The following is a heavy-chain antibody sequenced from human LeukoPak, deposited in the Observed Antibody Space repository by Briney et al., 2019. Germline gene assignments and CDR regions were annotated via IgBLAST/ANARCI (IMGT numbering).Heavy chain of an antibody. CDR1: GMSLTNYG. CDR2: ISERGGSI. D-gene: IGHD3-10*01. J-gene: IGHJ4*02. CDR3: AKRGVVIRGILVIGYHQEAYHYDF. V-gene: IGHV3-23*01. Sequence: GGSLRLSCVVSGMSLTNYGMTWVRQAPGKGLEWVSYISERGGSITYADSAKGRFTISRDTSLNTLYLQMNNLRAEDTAVYFCAKRGVVIRGILVIGYHQEAYHYDFWGQGVLVTVSS.